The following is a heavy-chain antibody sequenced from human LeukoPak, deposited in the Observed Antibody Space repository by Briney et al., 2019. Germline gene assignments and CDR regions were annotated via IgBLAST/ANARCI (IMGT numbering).Heavy chain of an antibody. D-gene: IGHD3-10*01. Sequence: ASVKVSCKASGGTFSSYAISWVRQAPGQGLEWMGRIIPIFGTANYAQKFQGRVTITTDESTSTAYMELSSLRSEDTAVYYCARDTDGSGSLLDYWGQGTLVTVSS. V-gene: IGHV1-69*05. J-gene: IGHJ4*02. CDR1: GGTFSSYA. CDR2: IIPIFGTA. CDR3: ARDTDGSGSLLDY.